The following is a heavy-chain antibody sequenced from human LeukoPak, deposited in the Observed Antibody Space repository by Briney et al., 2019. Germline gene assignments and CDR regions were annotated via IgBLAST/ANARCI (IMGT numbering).Heavy chain of an antibody. CDR1: GYTFTSYG. Sequence: ASVKVSCKASGYTFTSYGISWVRQAPGQGLEWMGWISAYNGNTNYAQKLQGRVTMTRNTSISTAYMELSSLRSEDTAVYYCARGKAAGYSSSWYGHAFDIWGQGTMVTVSS. CDR2: ISAYNGNT. V-gene: IGHV1-18*01. J-gene: IGHJ3*02. D-gene: IGHD6-13*01. CDR3: ARGKAAGYSSSWYGHAFDI.